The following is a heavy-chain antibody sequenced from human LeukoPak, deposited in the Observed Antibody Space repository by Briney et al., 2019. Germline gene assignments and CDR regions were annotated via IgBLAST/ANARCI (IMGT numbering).Heavy chain of an antibody. CDR2: ISYDGSNK. Sequence: GGSLRLSCAASGFTFSSYAMHWVRQAPGKGLEWVAVISYDGSNKYYADSVKGRFTISRDNSKNTLYLQMNSLRAEDTAVYYCARAGYSSGWCACYWGQGNLVTVSS. CDR3: ARAGYSSGWCACY. CDR1: GFTFSSYA. V-gene: IGHV3-30*04. D-gene: IGHD6-19*01. J-gene: IGHJ4*02.